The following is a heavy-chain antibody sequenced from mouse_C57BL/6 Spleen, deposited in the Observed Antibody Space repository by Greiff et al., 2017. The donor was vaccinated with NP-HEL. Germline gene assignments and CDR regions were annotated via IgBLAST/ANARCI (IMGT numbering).Heavy chain of an antibody. CDR1: GYTFTGYW. CDR2: ILPGSGST. CDR3: ARGVIYYYGSSPSYSDV. Sequence: QVQLQQSGAELMKPGASVKLSCKATGYTFTGYWIEWVKQRPGHGLEWIGEILPGSGSTNYYEKFKGKASFTADTFSNTAFIQLSSLSTEASSIYSCARGVIYYYGSSPSYSDVWCTGTPVTVSS. J-gene: IGHJ1*03. V-gene: IGHV1-9*01. D-gene: IGHD1-1*01.